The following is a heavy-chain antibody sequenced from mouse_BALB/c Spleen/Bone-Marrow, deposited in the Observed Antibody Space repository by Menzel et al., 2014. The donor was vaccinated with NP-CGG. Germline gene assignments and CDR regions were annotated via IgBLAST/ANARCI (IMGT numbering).Heavy chain of an antibody. CDR1: GFNIKDTY. J-gene: IGHJ2*01. V-gene: IGHV14-3*02. CDR2: IDPANGNT. D-gene: IGHD2-4*01. Sequence: EVQLQQSGAELVKPGASVKLSCTASGFNIKDTYMHWVKQRPEQGLEWIGRIDPANGNTKYDPKFQGKATITADTSSNTAYLHLSSLTSQDTAVYYCARLITTNNWGQGTTLTVSS. CDR3: ARLITTNN.